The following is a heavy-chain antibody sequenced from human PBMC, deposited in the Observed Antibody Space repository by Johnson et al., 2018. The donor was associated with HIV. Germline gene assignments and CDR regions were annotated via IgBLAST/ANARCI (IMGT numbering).Heavy chain of an antibody. V-gene: IGHV3-66*01. CDR1: GFTVSSNY. D-gene: IGHD2-8*01. CDR3: ARDRTGMVYAIDAFDI. J-gene: IGHJ3*02. Sequence: VQLVESGGGVVQPGRSLRLSCAASGFTVSSNYMSWVRQAQGKGLEWVSVIYSGGSTYYADSVKGRFTISRDNSKNTVYLQMNSLRAEDTAVYYCARDRTGMVYAIDAFDIWGQGTMVTVST. CDR2: IYSGGST.